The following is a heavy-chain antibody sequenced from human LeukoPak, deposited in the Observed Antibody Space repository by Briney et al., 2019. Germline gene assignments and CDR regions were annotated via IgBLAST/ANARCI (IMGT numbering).Heavy chain of an antibody. V-gene: IGHV3-53*01. CDR3: ARDRALAQFDY. D-gene: IGHD1-1*01. CDR2: LYSAGGT. CDR1: GLTINANY. Sequence: PGGSLRLSCAASGLTINANYMSWVRQAPGKGLEWVSVLYSAGGTYYADFVKGRFIISRDNSRNTLYLQMNSLTVEDTAVYFCARDRALAQFDYWGQGTLVTVSS. J-gene: IGHJ4*02.